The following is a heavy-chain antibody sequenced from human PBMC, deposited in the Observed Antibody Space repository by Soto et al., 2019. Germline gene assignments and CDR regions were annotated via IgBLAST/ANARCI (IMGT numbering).Heavy chain of an antibody. CDR3: ARPLWRDDYNWGFFDL. Sequence: QVQLVESGGGVVQPGRSLRLSCAASGFTFSSYAMHWVRQVPGKGLEWVAVISYDGSNKYYADSVKGRFTISRDNSKNTLYLQMNSLRAEDTAVYYCARPLWRDDYNWGFFDLWGRCTLVTVSS. CDR1: GFTFSSYA. CDR2: ISYDGSNK. D-gene: IGHD4-4*01. J-gene: IGHJ2*01. V-gene: IGHV3-30-3*01.